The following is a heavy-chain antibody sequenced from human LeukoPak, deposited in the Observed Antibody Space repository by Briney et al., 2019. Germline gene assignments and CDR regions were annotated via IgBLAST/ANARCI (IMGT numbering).Heavy chain of an antibody. J-gene: IGHJ3*02. CDR1: GYTFTGYY. Sequence: ASVKGSCKASGYTFTGYYMHWVRQAPGQGLEWMGWINPNSGGTKYAQKFQGRGTMTRDTAISTAYMELSRLSSDDTAVYYCATSPSPYCGGDCYSIGSLYAFDIWGQGTMVTVSS. D-gene: IGHD2-21*01. CDR2: INPNSGGT. CDR3: ATSPSPYCGGDCYSIGSLYAFDI. V-gene: IGHV1-2*02.